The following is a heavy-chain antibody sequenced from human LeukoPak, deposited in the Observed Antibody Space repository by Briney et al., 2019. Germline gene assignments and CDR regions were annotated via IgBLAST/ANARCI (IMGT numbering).Heavy chain of an antibody. CDR3: ARLTSFPGAIDY. V-gene: IGHV5-51*01. J-gene: IGHJ4*02. CDR2: IYPGDSDT. CDR1: GYSLTNYW. D-gene: IGHD1-14*01. Sequence: GASLNISCKGSGYSLTNYWIGWVRPMPGKGLEWMGIIYPGDSDTRYSPSFQGQVTISAAKSISTAYLQWSSLKSSDTAIYYSARLTSFPGAIDYWGQGSLVTVSS.